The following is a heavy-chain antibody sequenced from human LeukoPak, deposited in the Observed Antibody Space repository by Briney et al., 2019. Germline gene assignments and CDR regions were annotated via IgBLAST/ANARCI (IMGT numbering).Heavy chain of an antibody. Sequence: GGSLRLSCAASGFTFSSYAMSGVRQAPGKGLEWVSAISGSGGSTYYADSVKGRFTISRDNSKNTLYLQMNSLRAEDTAVYYRAKMYYDFWSGYFSWGQGTLVTVSS. D-gene: IGHD3-3*01. CDR1: GFTFSSYA. CDR2: ISGSGGST. J-gene: IGHJ4*02. V-gene: IGHV3-23*01. CDR3: AKMYYDFWSGYFS.